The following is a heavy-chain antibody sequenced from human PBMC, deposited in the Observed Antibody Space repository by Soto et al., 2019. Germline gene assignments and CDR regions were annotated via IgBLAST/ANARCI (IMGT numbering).Heavy chain of an antibody. J-gene: IGHJ6*03. CDR2: ISSSSSTI. CDR1: GFTFSSYS. V-gene: IGHV3-48*01. D-gene: IGHD2-2*01. CDR3: ARLPYYYYYMDV. Sequence: EVQLVESGGGLVQPGGSLRLSCAASGFTFSSYSMNWVRQAPGKGLEWVSYISSSSSTIYYADSVKGRFTISRDNAKNSLYLQMNSLRAEDTAVYYCARLPYYYYYMDVWGKGTTVTVSS.